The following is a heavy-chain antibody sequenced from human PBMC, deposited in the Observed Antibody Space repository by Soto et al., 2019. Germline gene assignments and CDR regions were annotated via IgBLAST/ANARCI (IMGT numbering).Heavy chain of an antibody. CDR3: ARSPGYTSSWYLADC. CDR2: IWYDGSNT. J-gene: IGHJ4*02. V-gene: IGHV3-33*01. D-gene: IGHD6-13*01. Sequence: GGSLRLSCAASGFTFNIYGMHWVRQAPGKGLEWVTVIWYDGSNTYYADSVKGRFTISRDNAKNTLYLQMNSLRAEDTAVYYYARSPGYTSSWYLADCWGQGALVNVSS. CDR1: GFTFNIYG.